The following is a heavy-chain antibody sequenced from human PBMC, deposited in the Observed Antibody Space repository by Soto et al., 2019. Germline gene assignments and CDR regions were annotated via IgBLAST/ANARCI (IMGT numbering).Heavy chain of an antibody. CDR1: GFTFSSYG. D-gene: IGHD1-26*01. V-gene: IGHV3-33*01. CDR2: IWYDGSNK. CDR3: ARDFSGSYYLRDY. J-gene: IGHJ4*02. Sequence: GGSLRLSCAASGFTFSSYGMHWVRQAPGKGLEWVAVIWYDGSNKYYADSVKGRFTISRDNSKNTLYLQMNSLRAEDTAVYYCARDFSGSYYLRDYWGQGTLVTVSS.